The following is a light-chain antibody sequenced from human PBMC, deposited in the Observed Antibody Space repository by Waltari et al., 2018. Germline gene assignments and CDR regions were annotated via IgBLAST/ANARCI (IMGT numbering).Light chain of an antibody. Sequence: QTVVTQEPSFAVSPGGTVKLTCGLSSGSVSTRYYPRWDQQTPGQAPRTLIYSTNTRASGVPDRFSGPSLENKAALPLPGAQADDESDYYCVLYMGSGIGVFGGGTKLTVL. V-gene: IGLV8-61*01. J-gene: IGLJ3*02. CDR1: SGSVSTRYY. CDR3: VLYMGSGIGV. CDR2: STN.